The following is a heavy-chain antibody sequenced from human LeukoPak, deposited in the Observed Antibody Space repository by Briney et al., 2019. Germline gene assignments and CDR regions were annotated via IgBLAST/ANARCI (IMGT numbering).Heavy chain of an antibody. CDR1: GGSISSYY. V-gene: IGHV4-4*09. D-gene: IGHD2-2*01. CDR2: IYTSGST. Sequence: SETLSLTCTVSGGSISSYYWSWIRQPPGKGLEWIGYIYTSGSTNYNPSLKSRVTISVDTSKNQFSLKLSSVTAADTAVYYCARAIVVVPYYMDVWGKGITVTVSS. CDR3: ARAIVVVPYYMDV. J-gene: IGHJ6*03.